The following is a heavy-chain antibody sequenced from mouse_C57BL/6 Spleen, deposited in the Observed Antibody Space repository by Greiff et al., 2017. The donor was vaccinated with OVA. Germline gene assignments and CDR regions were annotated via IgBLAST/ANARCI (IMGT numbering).Heavy chain of an antibody. CDR3: ARENWYFDV. CDR2: ISYDGSN. V-gene: IGHV3-6*01. Sequence: EVKLLESGPGLVKPSQSLSLTCSVTGYSITSGYYWNWIRQFPGNKLEWMGYISYDGSNNYNPSLKNRISITRDTSKNQFFLKLNSVTTEDTATYYCARENWYFDVWGTGTTVTVSS. CDR1: GYSITSGYY. J-gene: IGHJ1*03.